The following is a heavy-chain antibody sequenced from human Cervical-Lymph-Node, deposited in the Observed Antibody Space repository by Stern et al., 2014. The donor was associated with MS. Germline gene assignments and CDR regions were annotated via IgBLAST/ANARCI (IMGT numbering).Heavy chain of an antibody. Sequence: PLVQSGAEVTKPGSSVTVSCKASGGTFSKFPSSWVRQAPGQGLEWMGGIFPVLGTPTSAHECGGRVTSTADVSTITVSMELSCLRADDATVYYCALSAETSDRWYSLGYDLRGQGTLVTVSS. CDR3: ALSAETSDRWYSLGYDL. J-gene: IGHJ4*02. V-gene: IGHV1-69*01. CDR1: GGTFSKFP. CDR2: IFPVLGTP. D-gene: IGHD6-13*01.